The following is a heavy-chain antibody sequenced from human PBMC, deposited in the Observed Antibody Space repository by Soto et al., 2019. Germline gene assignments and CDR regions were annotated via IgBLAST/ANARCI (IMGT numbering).Heavy chain of an antibody. V-gene: IGHV5-51*01. D-gene: IGHD6-19*01. Sequence: GESLKISCKGSGYSFTTYWIGWVRQMPGKGLEWMGIIYPGDSDTRYSPSFQGQVTISVDKSISTVYLQWSSLRASDTAMYYCARHGSYSGWFYWDQGTLVTVSS. J-gene: IGHJ4*02. CDR2: IYPGDSDT. CDR3: ARHGSYSGWFY. CDR1: GYSFTTYW.